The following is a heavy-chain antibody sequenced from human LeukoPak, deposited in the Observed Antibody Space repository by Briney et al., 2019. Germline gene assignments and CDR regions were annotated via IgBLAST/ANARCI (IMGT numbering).Heavy chain of an antibody. CDR1: GFTFSSYS. CDR3: ASRHYDFWYGNFDY. J-gene: IGHJ4*02. V-gene: IGHV3-48*01. CDR2: ISSSSSTI. D-gene: IGHD3-3*01. Sequence: QSGGSLRLSCAASGFTFSSYSMNWVRQAPGKGLEWVSYISSSSSTIYYADSVKGRFTISRDNAKNSLYLQMNSLRAEDTAVYYCASRHYDFWYGNFDYWGQGTLVTVSS.